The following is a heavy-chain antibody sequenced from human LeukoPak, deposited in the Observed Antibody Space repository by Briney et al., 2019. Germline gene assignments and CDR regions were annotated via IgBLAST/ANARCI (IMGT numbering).Heavy chain of an antibody. D-gene: IGHD6-13*01. V-gene: IGHV1-18*01. CDR1: GYTFTTYG. Sequence: ASVKVSCKTSGYTFTTYGFNWVRQAPGQGLEWMGWISAYNGNTNYAQKLQGRVTMTTDTSTSTAYMELRSLRFDDTAVYYCARDEGDGVSSSWYNYYYYMDVWGKGTTVTVSS. CDR2: ISAYNGNT. J-gene: IGHJ6*03. CDR3: ARDEGDGVSSSWYNYYYYMDV.